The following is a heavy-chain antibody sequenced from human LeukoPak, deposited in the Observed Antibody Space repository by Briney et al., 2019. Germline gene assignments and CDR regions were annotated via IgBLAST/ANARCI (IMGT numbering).Heavy chain of an antibody. CDR1: GGSFSGYY. CDR2: INHSGST. J-gene: IGHJ6*02. Sequence: PSETLSLTCAVYGGSFSGYYWSWIRQPPGKGLEWIGEINHSGSTNYNPSLKSRVTISVDTSKNQFSLKLSSVTAADTAVYYCARDHIVVVPAAGYYYYSMGVWGQGTTVTVSS. CDR3: ARDHIVVVPAAGYYYYSMGV. D-gene: IGHD2-2*01. V-gene: IGHV4-34*01.